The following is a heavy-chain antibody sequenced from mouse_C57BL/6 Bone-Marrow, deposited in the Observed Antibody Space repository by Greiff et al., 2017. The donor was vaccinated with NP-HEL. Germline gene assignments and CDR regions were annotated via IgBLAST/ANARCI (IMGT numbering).Heavy chain of an antibody. J-gene: IGHJ3*01. V-gene: IGHV5-9-1*02. CDR3: TRDTPSNWDGAWFAY. CDR1: GFTFSSYA. Sequence: EVQLQESGEGLVKPGGSLKLSCAASGFTFSSYAMSWVRQTPEKRLEWVAYISSGGDYIYYADTVKGRFTISRDNARNTLYLQMSSLKSEDTAMYYCTRDTPSNWDGAWFAYWGQGTLVTVSA. CDR2: ISSGGDYI. D-gene: IGHD4-1*02.